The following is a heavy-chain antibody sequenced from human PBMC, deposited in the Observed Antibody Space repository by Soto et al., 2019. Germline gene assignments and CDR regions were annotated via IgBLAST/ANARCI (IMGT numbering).Heavy chain of an antibody. CDR2: MNPSSGNA. D-gene: IGHD2-2*01. CDR1: GYTFTSYD. CDR3: ARYLKYPYYYMDV. V-gene: IGHV1-8*01. J-gene: IGHJ6*03. Sequence: QVQLVQSGAEVKKPGASVKVSCKASGYTFTSYDINWVRQAPGQGLEWMGWMNPSSGNAGYAQKFQGRVTMTRNTSVNTAYMALSSLRSEDTAVYYCARYLKYPYYYMDVWGKGTRVTVSS.